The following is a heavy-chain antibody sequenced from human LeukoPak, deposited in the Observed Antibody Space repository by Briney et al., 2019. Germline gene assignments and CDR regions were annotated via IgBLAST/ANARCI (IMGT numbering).Heavy chain of an antibody. CDR1: GFTFSNAW. J-gene: IGHJ4*02. CDR3: ATEDYYDSSGYYSPLDY. Sequence: PGGSLRLSCAASGFTFSNAWMSWVRQAPGKGLEWVSSISSSSSYIYYADSVKGRFTISRDNAKNSLYLQMNSLRAEDTAVYYCATEDYYDSSGYYSPLDYWGQGTLVTVSS. D-gene: IGHD3-22*01. CDR2: ISSSSSYI. V-gene: IGHV3-21*01.